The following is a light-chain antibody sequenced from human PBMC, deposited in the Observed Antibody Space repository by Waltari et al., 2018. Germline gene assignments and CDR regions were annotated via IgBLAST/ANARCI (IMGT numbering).Light chain of an antibody. V-gene: IGLV2-23*01. J-gene: IGLJ3*02. Sequence: QSALTQPASVSGTPGQAINTSCTGTDSDVGASNLLSWYQQYPSRSPRLMIYEARNRPSGVSIRFSASKSGNTASLTISGLQADDEADYYCCSYGGSYTWVFGGGTKVTVL. CDR3: CSYGGSYTWV. CDR2: EAR. CDR1: DSDVGASNL.